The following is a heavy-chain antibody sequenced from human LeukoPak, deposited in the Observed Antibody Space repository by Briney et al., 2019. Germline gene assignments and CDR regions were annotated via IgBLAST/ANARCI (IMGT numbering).Heavy chain of an antibody. CDR2: ISAYNGNT. D-gene: IGHD3-10*01. CDR1: GYTFTSYG. J-gene: IGHJ4*02. CDR3: ARAPGVLLWFGELSPTDY. Sequence: ASVKVSCKASGYTFTSYGISWVRQAPGQGLVWMGWISAYNGNTNYAQKLQGRVTMTTDTSTSTAYMELRSLRSDDTAVYYCARAPGVLLWFGELSPTDYWGQGTLVTVSS. V-gene: IGHV1-18*01.